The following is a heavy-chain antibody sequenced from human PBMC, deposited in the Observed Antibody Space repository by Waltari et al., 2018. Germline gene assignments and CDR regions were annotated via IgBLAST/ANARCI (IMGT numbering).Heavy chain of an antibody. CDR2: IYYSGST. J-gene: IGHJ1*01. CDR3: ARGRAAASAEYFQH. V-gene: IGHV4-39*07. D-gene: IGHD6-13*01. Sequence: QLQLQESGPGLVKPSETLSLTCTVSGGSISSSSYYWGWIRQPPGKGLEWIGSIYYSGSTYYNPSLKSRVTISVDTSKNQFSLKLSSVTAADTAVYYCARGRAAASAEYFQHWGQGTLVTVSS. CDR1: GGSISSSSYY.